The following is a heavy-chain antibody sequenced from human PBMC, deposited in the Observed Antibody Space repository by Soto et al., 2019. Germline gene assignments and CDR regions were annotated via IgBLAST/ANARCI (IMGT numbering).Heavy chain of an antibody. CDR1: GGSISSYY. V-gene: IGHV4-59*01. CDR3: ARVRLQLWLPRDYYFDY. Sequence: SETLSLTCPASGGSISSYYWSWIRQPPGKGLEWSGYIYYSGCTNYNPYLKSRFTISVDTYKNQFSLKLSSLTAADKAVHYCARVRLQLWLPRDYYFDYWGQGTLVTVSS. D-gene: IGHD5-18*01. J-gene: IGHJ4*02. CDR2: IYYSGCT.